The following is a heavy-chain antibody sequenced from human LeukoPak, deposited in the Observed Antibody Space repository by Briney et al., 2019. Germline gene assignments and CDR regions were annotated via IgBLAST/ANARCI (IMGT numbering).Heavy chain of an antibody. CDR3: AKAPANYVDTAMGTFDY. J-gene: IGHJ4*02. D-gene: IGHD5-18*01. CDR1: GFTFSSYA. Sequence: GGSLRLSCAASGFTFSSYAMNWVRQAPGKGLEWVSAISSSGISTYYADSVKGRFTISRDNSKNTLYLQMNSLRAEDMAVYYCAKAPANYVDTAMGTFDYWGQGTLVTVSS. V-gene: IGHV3-23*01. CDR2: ISSSGIST.